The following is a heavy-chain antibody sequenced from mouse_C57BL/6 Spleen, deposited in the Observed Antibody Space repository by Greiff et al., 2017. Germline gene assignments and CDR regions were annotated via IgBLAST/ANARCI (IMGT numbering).Heavy chain of an antibody. V-gene: IGHV1-81*01. CDR2: IYPRSGNT. D-gene: IGHD2-4*01. CDR3: ASSYYDYLY. J-gene: IGHJ2*01. CDR1: GYTFTSYG. Sequence: VQMKKAGAERGRGGASVKLSCKASGYTFTSYGISWVKQRTGQGLEWIGEIYPRSGNTYYNEKFKGKATLTADKSSSTAYMELRSLTSEDSAVYFCASSYYDYLYWGQGTTLTVSS.